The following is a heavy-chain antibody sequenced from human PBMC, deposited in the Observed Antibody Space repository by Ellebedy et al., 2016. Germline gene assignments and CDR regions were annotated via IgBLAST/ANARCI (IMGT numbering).Heavy chain of an antibody. V-gene: IGHV4-38-2*02. Sequence: SETLSLTXTVSGYSISSGYYWGWIRQPPGKGLEWIGSIYHSGSTYYNPSLKSRVSISVDTSKNQFSLKLSSVTAADTAVYYCARVVTPTAVDYWGQGTLVTVSS. CDR3: ARVVTPTAVDY. CDR2: IYHSGST. CDR1: GYSISSGYY. D-gene: IGHD2-2*01. J-gene: IGHJ4*02.